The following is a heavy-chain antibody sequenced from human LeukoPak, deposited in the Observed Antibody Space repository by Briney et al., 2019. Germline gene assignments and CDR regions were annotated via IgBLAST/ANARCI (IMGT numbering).Heavy chain of an antibody. CDR3: TRDRSYRPED. D-gene: IGHD3-16*02. Sequence: GVLRLSCAASGFTFSSYWMHWVRQAPGKGLVWVSQIIADGSRTSYADPVKGRFTISRDNATNTLYLQMTNLRAEDTAVYYCTRDRSYRPEDWGQGTLVTVSS. CDR2: IIADGSRT. J-gene: IGHJ4*02. V-gene: IGHV3-74*01. CDR1: GFTFSSYW.